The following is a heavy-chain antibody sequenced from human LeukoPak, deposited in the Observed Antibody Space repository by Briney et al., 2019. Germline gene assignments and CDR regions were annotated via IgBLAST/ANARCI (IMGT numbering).Heavy chain of an antibody. CDR3: ARDRQRITIFGVVIRKYNWFDP. CDR2: ISSSGGSA. D-gene: IGHD3-3*01. V-gene: IGHV3-23*01. Sequence: GGSLRLSCAASGFTFSNYAMNWVRQAPGKGLEWVSTISSSGGSAFYADSLKGRFTISRDNSKNTLYLQMNSLRAEDTAVYYCARDRQRITIFGVVIRKYNWFDPWGQGTLVTVSS. CDR1: GFTFSNYA. J-gene: IGHJ5*02.